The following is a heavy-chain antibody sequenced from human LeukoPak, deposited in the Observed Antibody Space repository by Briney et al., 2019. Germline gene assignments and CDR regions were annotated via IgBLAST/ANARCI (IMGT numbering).Heavy chain of an antibody. J-gene: IGHJ3*02. Sequence: SETLSLTCAVYGGSFSGYYWSWIRQPPGKGLEWIGEINHSGSINYNPSLKSRVTISVDTSKNQFSLKLSSVTAADTAVYYCARDPTYYYDSSGYYEGFDIWGQGTMVTVSS. D-gene: IGHD3-22*01. CDR3: ARDPTYYYDSSGYYEGFDI. CDR1: GGSFSGYY. CDR2: INHSGSI. V-gene: IGHV4-34*01.